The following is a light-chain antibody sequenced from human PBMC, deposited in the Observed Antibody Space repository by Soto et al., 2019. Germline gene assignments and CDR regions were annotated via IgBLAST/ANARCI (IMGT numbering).Light chain of an antibody. CDR2: AAS. CDR3: QQSYNSPPIT. J-gene: IGKJ5*01. V-gene: IGKV1-39*01. Sequence: DIQTTQSQSALSASVEDRVTITCRASQGISSWLAWYQQKPGKAPKLLIYAASSLQSGVPSRFSGSGSGTDFALTITSLQPEDFATYYCQQSYNSPPITFGQGTRLE. CDR1: QGISSW.